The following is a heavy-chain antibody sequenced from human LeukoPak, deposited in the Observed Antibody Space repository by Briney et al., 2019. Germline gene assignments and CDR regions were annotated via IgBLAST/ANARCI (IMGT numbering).Heavy chain of an antibody. CDR3: ARGYSGGWYGPKYFQH. V-gene: IGHV4-4*07. D-gene: IGHD6-19*01. Sequence: PSETLSLTCAVSGASISSFYWSWIRQPAGKGLEWIGRIYTSGSTNYNPSLKSRVTMSVDTSKNQFSLKLSSVTAADTAVYYCARGYSGGWYGPKYFQHGARGPLVTVSS. CDR1: GASISSFY. CDR2: IYTSGST. J-gene: IGHJ1*01.